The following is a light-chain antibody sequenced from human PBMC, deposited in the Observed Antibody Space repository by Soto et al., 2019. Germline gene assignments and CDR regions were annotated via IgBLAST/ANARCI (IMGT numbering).Light chain of an antibody. J-gene: IGKJ1*01. CDR2: DAS. Sequence: DIQMTQSPSTLSASVGDRVTITCRASQSIGTWLAWYQQRPGKAPNLLISDASSLNSGVPSRFSGSGSGTEFTLTISSLQPDDFATYYCQQYNSYSAAFGQGTKVEI. CDR3: QQYNSYSAA. V-gene: IGKV1-5*01. CDR1: QSIGTW.